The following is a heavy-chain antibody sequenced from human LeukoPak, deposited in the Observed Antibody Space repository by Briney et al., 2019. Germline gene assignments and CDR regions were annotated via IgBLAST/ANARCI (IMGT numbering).Heavy chain of an antibody. Sequence: GGSLRLSCAASGFTFSSYNMNWVRQAPGKGLEWVSAISGSGGSTYYAGSVKGRFTISRDNSKNTLYLQMNSLRADDTAVYYCAKSHHVTAIDYWGQGTLVTVSS. J-gene: IGHJ4*02. V-gene: IGHV3-23*01. CDR3: AKSHHVTAIDY. CDR2: ISGSGGST. CDR1: GFTFSSYN. D-gene: IGHD2-21*02.